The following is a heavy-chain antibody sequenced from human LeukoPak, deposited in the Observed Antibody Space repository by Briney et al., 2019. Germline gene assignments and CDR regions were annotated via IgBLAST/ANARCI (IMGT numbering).Heavy chain of an antibody. V-gene: IGHV4-59*01. Sequence: PSETLSLTCTVSGGSITGYYWGWIRQPPGKGLEWIGYVYYSGSTNYNPSLKSRVTILVDTSKNQFSLKLSSVTAADTALYYCARALEWFGDVYYYGMDVWGQGTTVTVSS. D-gene: IGHD3-10*01. CDR1: GGSITGYY. CDR3: ARALEWFGDVYYYGMDV. CDR2: VYYSGST. J-gene: IGHJ6*02.